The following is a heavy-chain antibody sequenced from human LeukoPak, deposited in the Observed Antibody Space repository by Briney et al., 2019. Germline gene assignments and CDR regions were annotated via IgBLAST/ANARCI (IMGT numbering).Heavy chain of an antibody. CDR3: ATLSMTNIDY. CDR1: GYTFTDYY. CDR2: VDPEDGET. V-gene: IGHV1-69-2*01. Sequence: ASVKVSCKVSGYTFTDYYMHWVQQAPGKGLEWMGLVDPEDGETIYAEKFQGRVTITADTSTDTAYMELSSLRSEDTAVYYWATLSMTNIDYWGQGTLVTVSS. J-gene: IGHJ4*02.